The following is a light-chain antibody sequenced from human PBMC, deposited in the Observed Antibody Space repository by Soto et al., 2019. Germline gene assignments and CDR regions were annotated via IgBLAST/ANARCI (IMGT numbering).Light chain of an antibody. V-gene: IGKV1-27*01. Sequence: DIPMTQSPSSLSASVGDRVTIICRASQAIGNDLVWYQQKPGKVTGFLIDAASSLPSGVPSRFIASGSGTVFTLTISSLQPEDVGTYYCQNYSSVPFTFGGGTKVGI. CDR1: QAIGND. CDR3: QNYSSVPFT. CDR2: AAS. J-gene: IGKJ4*01.